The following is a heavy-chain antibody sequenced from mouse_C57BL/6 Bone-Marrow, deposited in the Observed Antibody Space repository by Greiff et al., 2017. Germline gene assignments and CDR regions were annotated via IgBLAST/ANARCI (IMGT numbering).Heavy chain of an antibody. D-gene: IGHD1-1*01. CDR2: IHPNSGST. Sequence: VQLQQPGAELVKPGASVKLSCKASGYTFTSYWMHWVKQRPGQGLEWIGMIHPNSGSTNYNEKFKSKATLTVDKSSSTAYMQLSSLTSEDSAVYYCARPPYGSSFFDYWGQGTTLTGSS. J-gene: IGHJ2*01. CDR3: ARPPYGSSFFDY. V-gene: IGHV1-64*01. CDR1: GYTFTSYW.